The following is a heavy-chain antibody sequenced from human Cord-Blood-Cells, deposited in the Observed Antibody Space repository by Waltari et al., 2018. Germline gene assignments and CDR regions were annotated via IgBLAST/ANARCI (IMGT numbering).Heavy chain of an antibody. V-gene: IGHV1-69*01. CDR3: AREGGSSSSFDY. J-gene: IGHJ4*02. CDR2: IIPISGTA. D-gene: IGHD6-6*01. CDR1: GGTFSSHA. Sequence: QVQLVQSGAEVQKPGSSVKVSCTASGGTFSSHAISWARQAPGHGLEWMGGIIPISGTANYAQKFQDKVTITADESTSTAYMELSSLRSEDTAVYYCAREGGSSSSFDYWGQGTLVTVSS.